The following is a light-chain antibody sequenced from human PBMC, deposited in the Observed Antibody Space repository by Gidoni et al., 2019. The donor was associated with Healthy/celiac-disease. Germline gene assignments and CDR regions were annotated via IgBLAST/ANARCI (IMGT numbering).Light chain of an antibody. J-gene: IGKJ2*03. CDR2: KAS. Sequence: DIQMTQSPSTLSASVGDRVTITCRASQSISSWLAWYQQKPGKAPKLLIYKASSLESGVPSRFSGSGSGTEFTLTISSLQPDDFATYYCQQYNSYPGFGQXTKLEIK. V-gene: IGKV1-5*03. CDR1: QSISSW. CDR3: QQYNSYPG.